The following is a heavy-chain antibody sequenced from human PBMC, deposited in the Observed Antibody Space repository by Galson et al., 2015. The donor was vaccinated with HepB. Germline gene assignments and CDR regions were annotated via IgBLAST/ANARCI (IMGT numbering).Heavy chain of an antibody. J-gene: IGHJ4*02. CDR1: GFTVSSNY. CDR2: IYSGGST. Sequence: SLRLSCAASGFTVSSNYMSWVRQAPGKGLEGVSVIYSGGSTYYADSVKGRFTISRHNSKNTLYLQMNSLRAEDTAVYYCAREAPVAAPAAFDYWGQGTLVTVSS. V-gene: IGHV3-53*01. CDR3: AREAPVAAPAAFDY. D-gene: IGHD6-25*01.